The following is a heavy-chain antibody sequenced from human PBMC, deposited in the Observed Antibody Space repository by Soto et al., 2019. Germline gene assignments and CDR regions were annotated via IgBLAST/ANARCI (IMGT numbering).Heavy chain of an antibody. CDR1: GFTFSSYD. Sequence: EVQLVESGGGLVQPGGSLRLSCAASGFTFSSYDMHWVRQATGKGLEWVSAIGTAGDTYYPGSVKGRFTISRENAKNSLYLHMNSLRAGDTAVYYCARGHDYSYGMDVWGQGTTVTVSS. CDR2: IGTAGDT. CDR3: ARGHDYSYGMDV. J-gene: IGHJ6*02. V-gene: IGHV3-13*01.